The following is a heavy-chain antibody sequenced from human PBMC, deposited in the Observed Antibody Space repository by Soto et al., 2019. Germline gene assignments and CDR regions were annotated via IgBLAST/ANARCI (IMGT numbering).Heavy chain of an antibody. CDR3: ARGKGGGSSGWYVGTRDYYGMDV. J-gene: IGHJ6*02. Sequence: SETLSLTYAVYGGSFSGYYWSWIRQPPGKGLEWIGEINHSGSTNYNPSLKSRVTISVDTSKNQFSLKLSSVTAADTAVYYCARGKGGGSSGWYVGTRDYYGMDVWGQGTTVTVSS. CDR2: INHSGST. V-gene: IGHV4-34*01. CDR1: GGSFSGYY. D-gene: IGHD6-19*01.